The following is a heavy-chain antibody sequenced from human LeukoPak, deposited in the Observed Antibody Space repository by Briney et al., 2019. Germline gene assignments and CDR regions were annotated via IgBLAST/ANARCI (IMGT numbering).Heavy chain of an antibody. V-gene: IGHV1-69*13. Sequence: ASVKVSCKASGGTFSSYAISWVRQAPGQGLEWMGGIIPIFGTANYAQKFQGRVTITADESTSAAYMELSSLRSEDTAVYYCARGDYDFWSGYYRWGPNSDYWGQGTLVTVSS. D-gene: IGHD3-3*01. J-gene: IGHJ4*02. CDR1: GGTFSSYA. CDR3: ARGDYDFWSGYYRWGPNSDY. CDR2: IIPIFGTA.